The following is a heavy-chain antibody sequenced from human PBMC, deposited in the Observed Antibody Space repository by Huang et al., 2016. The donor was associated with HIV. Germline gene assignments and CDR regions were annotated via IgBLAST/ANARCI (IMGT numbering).Heavy chain of an antibody. CDR2: INTNTGNP. CDR1: GYTFSSYA. V-gene: IGHV7-4-1*02. D-gene: IGHD3-3*01. CDR3: ASSPREVFGVFDY. Sequence: QVQLVQSGSELKKPGASVKVSCKASGYTFSSYAMNWVRQAPGQWLEWMGWINTNTGNPTEAQGFTGRFVFPLDTSVSTAYLQISSLKAEYTAVYYCASSPREVFGVFDYWGQGTLVTVSS. J-gene: IGHJ4*02.